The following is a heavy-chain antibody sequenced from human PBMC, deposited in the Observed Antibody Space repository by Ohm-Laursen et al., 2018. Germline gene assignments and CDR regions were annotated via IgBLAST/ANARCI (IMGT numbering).Heavy chain of an antibody. J-gene: IGHJ6*02. V-gene: IGHV3-9*01. CDR1: GFTFYDYA. CDR2: ISWNSAII. CDR3: AKIVDPNYYYYGMDV. Sequence: SLRLSCAAPGFTFYDYAMHWVRHAPGKGLEWVSGISWNSAIIGYADSVKGRFTISRDNAKNSLYLQMNSLKPEDTAFYYCAKIVDPNYYYYGMDVWGQGTTVTVSS. D-gene: IGHD2-21*01.